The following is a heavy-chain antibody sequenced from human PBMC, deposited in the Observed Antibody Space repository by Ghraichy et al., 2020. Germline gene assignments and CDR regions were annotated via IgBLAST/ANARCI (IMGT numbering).Heavy chain of an antibody. CDR1: GFNFKKFT. V-gene: IGHV3-23*01. CDR2: INGPGNNP. Sequence: GSLRLSCETSGFNFKKFTMYWVRQAPGKGLEWVSAINGPGNNPFYSESVKGRFNISRDNSKNTLYLQMNTLRAEDTAVYFCATSPKSGGGGGQGTLVTVSS. D-gene: IGHD3-16*01. CDR3: ATSPKSGGG. J-gene: IGHJ4*02.